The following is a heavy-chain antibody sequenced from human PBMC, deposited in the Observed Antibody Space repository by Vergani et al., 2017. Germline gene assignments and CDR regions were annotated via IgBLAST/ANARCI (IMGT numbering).Heavy chain of an antibody. D-gene: IGHD6-13*01. CDR2: IFSSGTA. V-gene: IGHV4-61*02. Sequence: QVQLQESGPGLVKPSQTLSLSCTVSGGSVRTSIGYYWTWLRQPAGKTLEWIGEIFSSGTANYNPSFKNRVTMSVDTSKNQFSLNLNSVTAADTAVYYCARGSRAEGGSGPDKWGQGTLVTVSS. CDR3: ARGSRAEGGSGPDK. CDR1: GGSVRTSIGYY. J-gene: IGHJ4*02.